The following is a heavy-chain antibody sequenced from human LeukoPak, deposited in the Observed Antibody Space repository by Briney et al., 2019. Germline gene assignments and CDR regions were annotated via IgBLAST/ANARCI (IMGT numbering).Heavy chain of an antibody. CDR2: IYYSGTT. Sequence: SETLSLTCTVSGGSINRYFWSWIRQPPGKGLEWIGHIYYSGTTNYNPSLKSRVTVSVDMSKNQFSVKLTSVTAADTAVYYCARGRTGDAWGQGTLVTVSS. J-gene: IGHJ4*02. V-gene: IGHV4-59*01. CDR1: GGSINRYF. CDR3: ARGRTGDA. D-gene: IGHD3-10*01.